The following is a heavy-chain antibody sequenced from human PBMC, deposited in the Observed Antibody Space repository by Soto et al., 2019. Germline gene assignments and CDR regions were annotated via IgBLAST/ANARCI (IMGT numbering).Heavy chain of an antibody. V-gene: IGHV1-8*01. CDR3: AAASIVVVPAVIPT. D-gene: IGHD2-2*01. CDR1: GYTFTNYD. J-gene: IGHJ4*02. Sequence: SVKVSCKASGYTFTNYDINWVRQATGQGPEWMGWMNPNSGNTGYAQKFQGRVTMTRNTSISTAYMELRSLRSEDTAIYYCAAASIVVVPAVIPTWGQGTLVTVSS. CDR2: MNPNSGNT.